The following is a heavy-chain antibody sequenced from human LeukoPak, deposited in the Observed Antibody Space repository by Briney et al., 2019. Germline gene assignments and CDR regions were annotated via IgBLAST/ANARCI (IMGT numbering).Heavy chain of an antibody. CDR1: GGSISSYY. J-gene: IGHJ4*02. D-gene: IGHD5-18*01. Sequence: SETLSLTCTVSGGSISSYYWSWIRQPPGKGLEWIGYIYYSGSTNYNPSLKSRVTISVDTSKNQFSLKLSSVTAADTAVYCCASYSYGPRGYYFDYWGQGTLVTVSS. CDR3: ASYSYGPRGYYFDY. CDR2: IYYSGST. V-gene: IGHV4-59*01.